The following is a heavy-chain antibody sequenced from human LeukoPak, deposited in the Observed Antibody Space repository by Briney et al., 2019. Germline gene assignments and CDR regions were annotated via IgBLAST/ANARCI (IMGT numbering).Heavy chain of an antibody. CDR2: IKQDGSEK. V-gene: IGHV3-7*04. D-gene: IGHD3-10*01. CDR3: ARDRLLWFGELFASDI. J-gene: IGHJ3*02. CDR1: GFAFSSYW. Sequence: PGGSLRLSCAASGFAFSSYWMSWVRQAPGKGLEWVANIKQDGSEKYYVDSVKGRFTISRDSAKNSLYLQMNSLRAEDTALYYCARDRLLWFGELFASDIWGQGTMVTVSS.